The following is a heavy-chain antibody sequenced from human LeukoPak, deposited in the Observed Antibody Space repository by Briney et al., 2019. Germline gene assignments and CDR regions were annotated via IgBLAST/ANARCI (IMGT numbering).Heavy chain of an antibody. CDR2: ISTYNGKT. J-gene: IGHJ4*02. V-gene: IGHV1-18*01. Sequence: ASVKVSCKASGYTFTSYGICWVRQAPGQGLEWMGWISTYNGKTNYAQKIQGRVTMTGDTSISTAYMELSRLRSDDTAVYYCATGRRNYYDSSGYYDYWGQGTLVTVSS. CDR1: GYTFTSYG. D-gene: IGHD3-22*01. CDR3: ATGRRNYYDSSGYYDY.